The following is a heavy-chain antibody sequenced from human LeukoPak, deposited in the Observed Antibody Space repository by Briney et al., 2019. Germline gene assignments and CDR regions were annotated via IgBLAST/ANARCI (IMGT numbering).Heavy chain of an antibody. V-gene: IGHV4-34*01. CDR1: GGSFSGYY. Sequence: ASETLSLTCAVYGGSFSGYYSSWIRQPPGKGLEWIGEINHSGSTNYNPSLKSRVTISVDTSKNQFSLKLSSVTAADTAVYYCARDIRNSPFGYWGQGTLVTVSS. CDR2: INHSGST. D-gene: IGHD2/OR15-2a*01. J-gene: IGHJ4*02. CDR3: ARDIRNSPFGY.